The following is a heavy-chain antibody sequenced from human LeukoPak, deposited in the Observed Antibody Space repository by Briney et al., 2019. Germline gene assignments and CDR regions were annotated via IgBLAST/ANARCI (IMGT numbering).Heavy chain of an antibody. CDR2: IKQDGSEK. CDR3: ARSSYSSSSSV. J-gene: IGHJ3*01. D-gene: IGHD6-6*01. Sequence: GGSLRLSCAASGFTFSSYWMSWVRQAPGKGLEWVANIKQDGSEKYYVDSVKGRFTISRDNAKNSLYLQVNSLRAEDTAVYYCARSSYSSSSSVWGQGTMVTVSS. CDR1: GFTFSSYW. V-gene: IGHV3-7*03.